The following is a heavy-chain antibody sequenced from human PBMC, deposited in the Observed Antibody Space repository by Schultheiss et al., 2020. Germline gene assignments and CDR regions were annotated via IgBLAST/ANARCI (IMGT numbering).Heavy chain of an antibody. Sequence: SETLSLTCTVSGGSISSGGYYWSWIRQHPGKGLEWIGYIYYSGSTNYNPSLKSRVTISVDTSKNQFSLKLSSVTAADTAVYYCARIRFGRYSSSWYGDNYYGMDVWGQGTTVTVAS. V-gene: IGHV4-61*08. CDR1: GGSISSGGYY. J-gene: IGHJ6*02. CDR2: IYYSGST. CDR3: ARIRFGRYSSSWYGDNYYGMDV. D-gene: IGHD6-13*01.